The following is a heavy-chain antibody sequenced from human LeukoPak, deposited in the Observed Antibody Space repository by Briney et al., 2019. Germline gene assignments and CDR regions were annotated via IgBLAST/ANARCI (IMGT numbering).Heavy chain of an antibody. V-gene: IGHV4-59*08. CDR2: VFYSGRT. D-gene: IGHD6-6*01. J-gene: IGHJ4*02. Sequence: SETLSLTCTVSGGSISSYYWSWIRQPPGKGLEWIGYVFYSGRTDHNPSLKSRLTISVDTSKNQFSLKLSSVTAADTAVYYCARGVEPHPHSSSSLVLDYWGQGTLVTVSS. CDR1: GGSISSYY. CDR3: ARGVEPHPHSSSSLVLDY.